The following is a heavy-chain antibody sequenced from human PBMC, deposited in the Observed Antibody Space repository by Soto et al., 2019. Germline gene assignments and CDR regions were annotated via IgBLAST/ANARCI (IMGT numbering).Heavy chain of an antibody. CDR1: GFTFDDNA. CDR3: AISQARGERTTFIY. CDR2: INWKSDI. Sequence: PGGSLRLSCAVSGFTFDDNAMHWVRQAPEKGLEWVSGINWKSDIGYADSVKGRFTISRDNAENSLYLQMNSLRAEDTALYYCAISQARGERTTFIYCGQGTKLTIYS. D-gene: IGHD3-16*01. V-gene: IGHV3-9*01. J-gene: IGHJ4*02.